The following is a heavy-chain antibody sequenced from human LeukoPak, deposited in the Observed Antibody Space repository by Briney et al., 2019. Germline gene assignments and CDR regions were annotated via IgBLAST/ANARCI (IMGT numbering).Heavy chain of an antibody. Sequence: GGSLRLSCAASRFTFSSYSMNWVRQAPGKGLEWVSSISSSSSYKYYADSVKGRFTISRDNAKNSLYLQMNSLRAEDTAVYYCARDDIVGATPWYFDLWGRGTLVTVSS. CDR2: ISSSSSYK. V-gene: IGHV3-21*01. CDR3: ARDDIVGATPWYFDL. D-gene: IGHD1-26*01. J-gene: IGHJ2*01. CDR1: RFTFSSYS.